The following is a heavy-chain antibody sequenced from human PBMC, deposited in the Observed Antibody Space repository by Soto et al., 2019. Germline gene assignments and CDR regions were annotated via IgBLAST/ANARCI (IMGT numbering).Heavy chain of an antibody. Sequence: PSETLSLTCTVSGGSISSGGYYWSWIRQHPGKGLEWIGYIYYSGSTYYNPPLKSRVNILVDTSRNQFSLKLTSVTAADTAVYYCARVSSGYSYGYIFDHWGQGTLVTVSS. J-gene: IGHJ4*02. D-gene: IGHD5-18*01. CDR1: GGSISSGGYY. CDR2: IYYSGST. CDR3: ARVSSGYSYGYIFDH. V-gene: IGHV4-31*03.